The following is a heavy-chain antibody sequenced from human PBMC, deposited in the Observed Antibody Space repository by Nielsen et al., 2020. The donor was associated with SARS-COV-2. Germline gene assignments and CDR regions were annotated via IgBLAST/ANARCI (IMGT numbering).Heavy chain of an antibody. CDR1: GSYISSYG. V-gene: IGHV4-59*01. CDR3: ARGNSGSDLPDY. Sequence: GSLRLSCTVSGSYISSYGWSWIRQSPGKGLGWIGYVFFSRTKYNPSLRSRASISVDTSQNQFSLTLDSVTTGDTAVYYCARGNSGSDLPDYWGQGILVTVPS. CDR2: VFFSRT. D-gene: IGHD5-12*01. J-gene: IGHJ4*02.